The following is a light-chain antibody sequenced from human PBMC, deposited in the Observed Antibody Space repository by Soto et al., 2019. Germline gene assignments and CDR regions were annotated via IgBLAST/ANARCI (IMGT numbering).Light chain of an antibody. CDR1: TYGFETYNQ. Sequence: QSVLTQPASMSGSPGQSITISCSGTTYGFETYNQVSWYQQHPGKAPKLLIYEGSKRPSGVSNRFSGSKSGNTASLTISGIQAEAVADYFSTSYVWNSGYALGTATTVTVL. J-gene: IGLJ1*01. V-gene: IGLV2-23*01. CDR2: EGS. CDR3: TSYVWNSGYA.